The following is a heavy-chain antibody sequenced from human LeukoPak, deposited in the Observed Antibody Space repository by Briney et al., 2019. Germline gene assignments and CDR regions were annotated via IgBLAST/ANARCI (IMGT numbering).Heavy chain of an antibody. CDR1: GGSISNGGYY. D-gene: IGHD2-15*01. V-gene: IGHV4-31*03. CDR2: IYYSGTA. J-gene: IGHJ4*02. Sequence: SQTLSLTCTVSGGSISNGGYYWSWIRQHPGKGLEWIGYIYYSGTAYNNPSLKSRVTISVDTSKNQFSLKLSSVTAADTAVYYCAREVDCSGGSCYHFDYWGQGTLVTVSS. CDR3: AREVDCSGGSCYHFDY.